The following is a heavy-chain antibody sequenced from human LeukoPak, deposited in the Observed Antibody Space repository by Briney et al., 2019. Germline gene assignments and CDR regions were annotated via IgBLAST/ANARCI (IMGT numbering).Heavy chain of an antibody. CDR3: ARNGVATLYYYYMDV. V-gene: IGHV4-4*07. D-gene: IGHD5-12*01. J-gene: IGHJ6*03. Sequence: SETLSLTCTVSGGSISSYYWSWIRQPAGKGLEWIGRIYTSGSTNYNPSLKSRVTMSVDTSKNQFSLKLSSVTAADTAVYYCARNGVATLYYYYMDVWGKGTTVTVPS. CDR2: IYTSGST. CDR1: GGSISSYY.